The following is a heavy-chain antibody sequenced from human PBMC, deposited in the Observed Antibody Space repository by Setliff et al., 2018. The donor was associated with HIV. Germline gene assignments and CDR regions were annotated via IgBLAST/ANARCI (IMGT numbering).Heavy chain of an antibody. D-gene: IGHD3-16*01. CDR3: ARDKGGGYFDS. CDR1: GGSISNYF. J-gene: IGHJ4*02. Sequence: SETLSLTCNVSGGSISNYFWSWIRQPPGKGLEWIGEVNQRVTSNYNPSLKSRVTMSIDESKSQFSLKLSSVTAADTAVYFCARDKGGGYFDSWGQGTLVTVSS. CDR2: VNQRVTS. V-gene: IGHV4-34*01.